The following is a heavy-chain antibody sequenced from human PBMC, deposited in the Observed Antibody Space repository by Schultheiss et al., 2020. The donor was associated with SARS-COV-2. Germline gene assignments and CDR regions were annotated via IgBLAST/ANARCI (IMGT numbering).Heavy chain of an antibody. CDR1: GGSFSGYY. Sequence: SETLSLTCAVYGGSFSGYYWSWIRQPPGKGLEWIGYIYYSGSTNYNPSLKSRVTISVDTSKNQFSLKLSSVTAADTAVYYCARDNYYGSGSYVYYYYGMDVWGQGTTVTVSS. CDR2: IYYSGST. J-gene: IGHJ6*02. D-gene: IGHD3-10*01. CDR3: ARDNYYGSGSYVYYYYGMDV. V-gene: IGHV4-34*01.